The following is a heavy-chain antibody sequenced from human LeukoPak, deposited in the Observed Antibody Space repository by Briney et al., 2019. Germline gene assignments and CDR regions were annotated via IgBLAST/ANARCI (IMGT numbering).Heavy chain of an antibody. D-gene: IGHD1-26*01. Sequence: SQTLSLTCTVSGGSISSGSYYWSWIRQPAGKGLEWIGYIYYSGSINYNPSLKSRVTISVDTSKNQFSLKLSSVTAADTAVYYCARSAPNRGGSYLGLLHDLDVWGKGTTVTVSS. CDR3: ARSAPNRGGSYLGLLHDLDV. V-gene: IGHV4-61*10. J-gene: IGHJ6*04. CDR2: IYYSGSI. CDR1: GGSISSGSYY.